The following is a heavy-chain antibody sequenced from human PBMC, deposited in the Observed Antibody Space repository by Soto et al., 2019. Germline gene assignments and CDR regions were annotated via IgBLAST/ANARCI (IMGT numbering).Heavy chain of an antibody. J-gene: IGHJ3*02. CDR2: ISYSGRT. Sequence: QVQLQESGPGLVKPSQTLSLTCAVSGGSISGNGYYCNWIRQHPGKGLEWIGYISYSGRTSYSPSVKCRVTTALDTSKNQFSLKLSSVTAADTGIYYCARGSIFGVVLNAFDIWGQGTMVAVSS. CDR3: ARGSIFGVVLNAFDI. CDR1: GGSISGNGYY. D-gene: IGHD3-3*01. V-gene: IGHV4-31*11.